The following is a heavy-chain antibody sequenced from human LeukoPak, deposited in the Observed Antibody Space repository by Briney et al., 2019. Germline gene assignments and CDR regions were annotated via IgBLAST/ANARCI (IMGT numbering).Heavy chain of an antibody. D-gene: IGHD5-18*01. CDR3: VRGYSYGLYFDY. V-gene: IGHV1-2*06. CDR1: GYSFTGYY. CDR2: INPNSGGP. J-gene: IGHJ4*02. Sequence: GASVKVSCKTSGYSFTGYYIHWVRQAPGQGLEWMGRINPNSGGPNYGQKFQGTVTMTRDTSISTAYLELSNLRSDDTAAYYCVRGYSYGLYFDYWGQGSLVTVSS.